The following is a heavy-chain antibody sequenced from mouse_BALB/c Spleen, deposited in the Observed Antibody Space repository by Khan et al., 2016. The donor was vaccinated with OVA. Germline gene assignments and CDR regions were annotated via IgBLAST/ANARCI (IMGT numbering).Heavy chain of an antibody. J-gene: IGHJ3*01. V-gene: IGHV3-2*02. CDR3: ARWFAY. CDR2: ISYSGGT. Sequence: EVQLQESGPGLVKPSQSLSLTCTVTGYSITSDYAWNWIRQFPGNKLEWGYISYSGGTSYFPSLKSRISIPRYTSTYQFFLQLKYVTTEDSATYYCARWFAYWGQGTLVTVS. CDR1: GYSITSDYA.